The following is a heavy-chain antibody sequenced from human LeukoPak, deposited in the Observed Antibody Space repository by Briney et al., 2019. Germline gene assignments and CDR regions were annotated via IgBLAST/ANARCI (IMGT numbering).Heavy chain of an antibody. CDR1: GFTFSRNS. CDR3: ARVVRGVQSAYYFDY. D-gene: IGHD3-10*01. CDR2: ISTSRSYI. Sequence: GGSLRLSCAASGFTFSRNSMNWVRLAPGKGLEWVSSISTSRSYIYYADSVKGRFTISRDNARNSLYLQMNSLRAEDTAVYYCARVVRGVQSAYYFDYWGQGTLVTVSS. J-gene: IGHJ4*02. V-gene: IGHV3-21*01.